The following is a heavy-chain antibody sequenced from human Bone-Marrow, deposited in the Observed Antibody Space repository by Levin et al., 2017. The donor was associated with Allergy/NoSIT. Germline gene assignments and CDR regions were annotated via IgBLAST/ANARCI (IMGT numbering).Heavy chain of an antibody. CDR1: GYSFTNYW. Sequence: KRGESLKISCKGSGYSFTNYWIGWVRQMPGKGLEWMGIIYPGESDTRYSPSFQGQVTISADKSISTAYLQWSSLKASDTATYYCARLREGIVGATQGYFDYWGQGTLVTVSS. CDR3: ARLREGIVGATQGYFDY. V-gene: IGHV5-51*01. CDR2: IYPGESDT. J-gene: IGHJ4*02. D-gene: IGHD1-26*01.